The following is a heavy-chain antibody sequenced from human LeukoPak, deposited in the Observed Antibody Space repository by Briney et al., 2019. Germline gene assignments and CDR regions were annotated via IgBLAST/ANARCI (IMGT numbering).Heavy chain of an antibody. D-gene: IGHD3-9*01. V-gene: IGHV3-23*01. CDR3: AGAYNEFLTGYFSGYYYYGLDV. CDR1: GFTFSSYA. Sequence: GGSLRLSCAASGFTFSSYAMSWVRQAPGKGLEWVSAISGSGGSTYYADSVKGRFTISRDNSKNTLYLQMNSLRAEDTAVYYCAGAYNEFLTGYFSGYYYYGLDVWGQGTTVTVSS. CDR2: ISGSGGST. J-gene: IGHJ6*02.